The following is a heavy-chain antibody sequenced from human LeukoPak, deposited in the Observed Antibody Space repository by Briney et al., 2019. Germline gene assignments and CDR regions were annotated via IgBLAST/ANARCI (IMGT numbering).Heavy chain of an antibody. V-gene: IGHV4-39*07. J-gene: IGHJ6*03. CDR2: IYYSGST. CDR1: GGSISRYY. Sequence: SETLSPTCTVSGGSISRYYWSWIRQPPGKGLEWIGSIYYSGSTYYNPSLKSRVTISVDTSKNQFSLKLSSVTAADTAVYYCARVVTTYYYYYYYMDVWGKGTTVTVSS. CDR3: ARVVTTYYYYYYYMDV. D-gene: IGHD4-11*01.